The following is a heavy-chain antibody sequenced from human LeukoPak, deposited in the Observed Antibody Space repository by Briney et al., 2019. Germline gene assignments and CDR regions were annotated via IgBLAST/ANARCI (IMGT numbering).Heavy chain of an antibody. D-gene: IGHD6-13*01. Sequence: PGGSLRLSCAASGFTFSSYWMHWVRQAPGKGLVWVSRINSDGSSTRYADSVKGRFTISRDNSKNTLYLQMNSLRAEDTAVYCCARDLGPIAAAGDGWGAFDIWGQGTMVTVSS. J-gene: IGHJ3*02. V-gene: IGHV3-74*01. CDR3: ARDLGPIAAAGDGWGAFDI. CDR1: GFTFSSYW. CDR2: INSDGSST.